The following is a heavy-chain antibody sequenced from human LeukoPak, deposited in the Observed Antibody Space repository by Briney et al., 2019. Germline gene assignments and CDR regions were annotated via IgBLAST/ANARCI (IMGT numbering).Heavy chain of an antibody. CDR2: IRSKTDGGTT. D-gene: IGHD3-3*01. J-gene: IGHJ1*01. Sequence: PGGSLRLSCAASGFTFRDAWMTWVRQAPGKGLQWVGRIRSKTDGGTTDYAVSVQGRFTISRDDSKNTLYLQMSSLKTEDTAVYYCAKHIYGVVSIQQWGQGTLVTVSS. V-gene: IGHV3-15*01. CDR1: GFTFRDAW. CDR3: AKHIYGVVSIQQ.